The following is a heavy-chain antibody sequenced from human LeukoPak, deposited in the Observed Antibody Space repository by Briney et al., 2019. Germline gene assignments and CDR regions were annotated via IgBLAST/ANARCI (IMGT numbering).Heavy chain of an antibody. V-gene: IGHV4-38-2*02. J-gene: IGHJ6*03. D-gene: IGHD3-10*01. Sequence: PSETLSLTCTVSGYSISSGYYWGWIRQPPGKGLEWIGSIYQSGSTYYNPSLKSRVTISVDTSKNQFSLKLSSVTAADTAVYYCARVYYYGSGSYQTSSYYMDVWGKGTTVTVSS. CDR3: ARVYYYGSGSYQTSSYYMDV. CDR1: GYSISSGYY. CDR2: IYQSGST.